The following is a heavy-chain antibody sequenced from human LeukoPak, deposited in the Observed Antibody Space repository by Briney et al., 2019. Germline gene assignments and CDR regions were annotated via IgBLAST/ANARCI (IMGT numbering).Heavy chain of an antibody. V-gene: IGHV3-21*01. J-gene: IGHJ6*01. D-gene: IGHD5/OR15-5a*01. CDR2: ISSSSDYI. CDR3: GRSRSVSNYKGMDV. Sequence: GGSLRLSCPASGFTFSDYSMSWVRQAPGKGLEWVSSISSSSDYIYYADSLKGRFTISRDNARNSLYLQMNSLRAEDTAVYYCGRSRSVSNYKGMDVWGQGTRVTVSS. CDR1: GFTFSDYS.